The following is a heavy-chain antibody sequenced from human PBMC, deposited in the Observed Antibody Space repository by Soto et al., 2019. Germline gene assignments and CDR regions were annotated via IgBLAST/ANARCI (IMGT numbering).Heavy chain of an antibody. D-gene: IGHD6-6*01. V-gene: IGHV1-18*01. CDR3: ARAVLYSSSSSSYMDV. Sequence: ASVKVSCKASGYTFTSYGISWVRQAPGQGLEWMGWISAYNGNTNYAQKLQGRVTMTTDTSTSTAYMELRSLRSDDTAVYYCARAVLYSSSSSSYMDVWGKGTTVTVSS. J-gene: IGHJ6*03. CDR1: GYTFTSYG. CDR2: ISAYNGNT.